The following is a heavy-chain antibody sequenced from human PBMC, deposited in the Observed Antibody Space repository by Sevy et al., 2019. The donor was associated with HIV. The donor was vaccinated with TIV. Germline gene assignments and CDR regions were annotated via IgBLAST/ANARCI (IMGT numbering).Heavy chain of an antibody. V-gene: IGHV3-7*01. D-gene: IGHD3-10*01. Sequence: GGSLRLSCAASGFTFSSYWMSWVRQAPGKGLEWVANIKQDGSEKYYVDSVKGRITISRDNAKNSLYLQMNSLRAEDTAVYYFARGRYYYGSGSYYNPGYYYYGMDVWGQGTTVTVSS. CDR1: GFTFSSYW. CDR2: IKQDGSEK. J-gene: IGHJ6*02. CDR3: ARGRYYYGSGSYYNPGYYYYGMDV.